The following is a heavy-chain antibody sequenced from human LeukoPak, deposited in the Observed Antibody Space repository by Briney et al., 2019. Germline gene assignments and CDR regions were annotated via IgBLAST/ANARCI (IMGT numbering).Heavy chain of an antibody. CDR3: AKKRDPHETLYFFDS. V-gene: IGHV3-23*01. D-gene: IGHD6-25*01. J-gene: IGHJ4*02. Sequence: GSLRLSCAASGFSFNTYGMTWVRQAPGKGLEWVSAISGSGSDTYYADSVQGRFTISRDNSKNTLSLQMDSLRAEDTAVYYCAKKRDPHETLYFFDSWGQGILVTVSS. CDR1: GFSFNTYG. CDR2: ISGSGSDT.